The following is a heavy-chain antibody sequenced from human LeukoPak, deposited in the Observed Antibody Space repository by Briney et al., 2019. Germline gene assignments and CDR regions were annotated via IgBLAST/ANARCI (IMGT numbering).Heavy chain of an antibody. CDR3: ARGEWLFNIDI. CDR2: ISSSGSYV. Sequence: PGGSLRLSCAASGFTFSSSSMNWVRQAPGKGLEWVSSISSSGSYVYYADSVKGRFTISRDNAKNSLYLQMNSLRVEDTAVYYCARGEWLFNIDIWGQGTMVTVSS. J-gene: IGHJ3*02. CDR1: GFTFSSSS. D-gene: IGHD3-3*01. V-gene: IGHV3-21*01.